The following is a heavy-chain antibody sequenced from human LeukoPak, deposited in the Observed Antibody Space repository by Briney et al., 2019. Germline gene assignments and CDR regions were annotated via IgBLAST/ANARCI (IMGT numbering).Heavy chain of an antibody. Sequence: SETLSLTCTVSGGSISSYYWSGIRQPPGKGLEWIGYIYYSGSTHYNPSLQSRVTISVDPSKTQFSLKLSSVTAADTAVYYCARATYSSGWGTSDYWGQGTLVTVSS. J-gene: IGHJ4*02. CDR2: IYYSGST. CDR3: ARATYSSGWGTSDY. CDR1: GGSISSYY. V-gene: IGHV4-59*01. D-gene: IGHD6-19*01.